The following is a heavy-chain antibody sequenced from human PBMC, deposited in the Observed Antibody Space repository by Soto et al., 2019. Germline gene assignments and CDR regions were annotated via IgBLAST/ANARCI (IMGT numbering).Heavy chain of an antibody. CDR2: LNPKSGGT. Sequence: SVKVSCKASGFTFSDYYMHWVREAPGQGLEWMGWLNPKSGGTTYAQKFQGRLTLSRDTSINTAYMELSRLSIDDTALYYCARERYQVLSDGMDVWGQGTTVTVSS. J-gene: IGHJ6*02. CDR3: ARERYQVLSDGMDV. CDR1: GFTFSDYY. D-gene: IGHD2-2*01. V-gene: IGHV1-2*02.